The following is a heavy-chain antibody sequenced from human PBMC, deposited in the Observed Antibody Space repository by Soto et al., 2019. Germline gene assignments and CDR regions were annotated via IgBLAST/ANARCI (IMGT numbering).Heavy chain of an antibody. Sequence: ESGPTMVNPTETLTLTCTVSGFSLSNARMGVSWIRQPPGKALEWLAHIFSNDEKSYSTSLKSRLTISKDTSKSQVVLTMTNMDPVDTATYYCARIAGYSSSWYFSSGSGYYGLDVWGQGTTVTVSS. CDR2: IFSNDEK. J-gene: IGHJ6*02. V-gene: IGHV2-26*01. CDR3: ARIAGYSSSWYFSSGSGYYGLDV. CDR1: GFSLSNARMG. D-gene: IGHD6-13*01.